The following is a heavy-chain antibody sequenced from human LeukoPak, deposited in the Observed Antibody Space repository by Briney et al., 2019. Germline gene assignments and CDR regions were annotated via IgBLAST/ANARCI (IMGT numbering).Heavy chain of an antibody. D-gene: IGHD3-10*01. Sequence: PGGSLRLSCAASGFTFGSYAMSWVRQAPGKGLEWVAFIRYDGSDKYYADSVKGRFTISRDNSKNTLYLQMNSLRAEDTAVYYCARVYYGSGYYYYYMDVWGKGTTVTISS. CDR2: IRYDGSDK. V-gene: IGHV3-30*02. CDR1: GFTFGSYA. J-gene: IGHJ6*03. CDR3: ARVYYGSGYYYYYMDV.